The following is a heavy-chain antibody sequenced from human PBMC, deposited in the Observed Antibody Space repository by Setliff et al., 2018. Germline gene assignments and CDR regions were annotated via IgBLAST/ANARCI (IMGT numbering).Heavy chain of an antibody. D-gene: IGHD3-3*01. CDR2: ISSRSTYI. J-gene: IGHJ5*02. Sequence: PGGSLRLSCVASGFTFNNFAFNWVRQAPGKGLEWVSSISSRSTYIYYADSVKGRFTISRDNANNSLYLQMNSLRAEDTAMYYCARDVYDFRTGQGGPWGQGARVTVSS. V-gene: IGHV3-21*06. CDR3: ARDVYDFRTGQGGP. CDR1: GFTFNNFA.